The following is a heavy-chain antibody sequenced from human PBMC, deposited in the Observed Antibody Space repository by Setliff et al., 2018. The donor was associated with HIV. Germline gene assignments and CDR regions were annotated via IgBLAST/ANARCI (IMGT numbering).Heavy chain of an antibody. CDR3: ASSIPTEQGPWFDP. CDR1: GGTFSSYA. CDR2: IIPIFTTA. V-gene: IGHV1-69*13. D-gene: IGHD4-17*01. Sequence: ASVKVSCKASGGTFSSYAISWVRQAPGQGLEWMGGIIPIFTTANYAQKFQGRVTITADESTYTAYMELSSLRSEDTAVYYCASSIPTEQGPWFDPWGQGTLVTVS. J-gene: IGHJ5*02.